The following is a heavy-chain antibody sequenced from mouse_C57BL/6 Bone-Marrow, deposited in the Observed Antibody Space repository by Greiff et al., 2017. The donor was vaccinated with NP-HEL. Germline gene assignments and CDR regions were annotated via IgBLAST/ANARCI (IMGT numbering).Heavy chain of an antibody. V-gene: IGHV3-6*01. CDR3: ARSSFYGTLFAY. D-gene: IGHD1-1*01. Sequence: EVKLVESGPGLVKPSQSLSLTCSVTGYSITSGYYWNWIRQFPGNKLEWMGYISYDGSNNYNPSLKNRISITRDTSKNQFFLKLNSVTTEDTATYYCARSSFYGTLFAYWGQGTLVTVSA. CDR2: ISYDGSN. J-gene: IGHJ3*01. CDR1: GYSITSGYY.